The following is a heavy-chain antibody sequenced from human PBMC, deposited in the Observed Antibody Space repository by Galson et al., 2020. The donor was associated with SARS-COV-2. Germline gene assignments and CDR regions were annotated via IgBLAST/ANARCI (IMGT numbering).Heavy chain of an antibody. CDR1: GYSISSDYY. V-gene: IGHV4-38-2*01. CDR3: VRRGFGQTFAP. J-gene: IGHJ5*02. Sequence: SETLSLTCAVSGYSISSDYYWGWIRQPPGTGLEWIGSIHHSGSTNYNPSLKSRVTISVDTSKNQFSLRLSSVTAADTAVYYCVRRGFGQTFAPWGQGTLVIVSS. D-gene: IGHD3-10*01. CDR2: IHHSGST.